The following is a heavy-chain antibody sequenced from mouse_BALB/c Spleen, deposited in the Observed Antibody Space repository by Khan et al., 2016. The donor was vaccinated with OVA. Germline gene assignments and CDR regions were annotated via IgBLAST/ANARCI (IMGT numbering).Heavy chain of an antibody. Sequence: QVQLQQSGPELVRPGVSVKISCKGSGYTFTDYAMHWVKQSHAKSLEWIGLISTYSGNTNYNQKFKGKATMTVDKSSSTAYMELARLTSEDSAIYYCARPAYDGYYDYWGQDTTLTVSS. J-gene: IGHJ2*01. CDR1: GYTFTDYA. V-gene: IGHV1S137*01. CDR3: ARPAYDGYYDY. CDR2: ISTYSGNT. D-gene: IGHD2-3*01.